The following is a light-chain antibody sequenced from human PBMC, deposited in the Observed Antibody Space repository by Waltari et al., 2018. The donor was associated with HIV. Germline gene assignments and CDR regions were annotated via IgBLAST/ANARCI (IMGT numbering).Light chain of an antibody. CDR2: EVS. V-gene: IGLV2-14*01. CDR3: SSYTTSSTLV. J-gene: IGLJ2*01. Sequence: QSALTQPASVSGSPGQSITISCTGTSSDVGGYNFVSWYQQHPGKASKLIIFEVSNRPSGVSNRFSGSKSGNTASLTISGLQAEDEGNYYCSSYTTSSTLVFGGGTKLTVL. CDR1: SSDVGGYNF.